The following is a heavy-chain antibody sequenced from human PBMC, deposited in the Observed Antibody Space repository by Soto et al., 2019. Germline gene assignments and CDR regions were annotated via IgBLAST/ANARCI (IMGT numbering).Heavy chain of an antibody. CDR2: VRDKTNTYTT. D-gene: IGHD4-17*01. J-gene: IGHJ3*02. Sequence: PGGSLRLSCAASGFTVGSYYMDWVRQAPGKGLEWVARVRDKTNTYTTDYAASVKGRFTISRDDSKNSLYLQMNSLSTEDTAMYYCTRSGGTVRGALDIWGQGTMVTVSS. V-gene: IGHV3-72*01. CDR3: TRSGGTVRGALDI. CDR1: GFTVGSYY.